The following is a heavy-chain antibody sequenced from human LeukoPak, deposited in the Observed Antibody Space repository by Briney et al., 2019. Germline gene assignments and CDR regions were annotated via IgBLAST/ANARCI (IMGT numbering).Heavy chain of an antibody. CDR3: ARAPGYSGYPWNGMDV. Sequence: PSETLSLTCTVSGGSISSYYWSWIRQPPGKGLEWIGYIYYSGSTNYNPSLKSRVTISVDTSKNQFSLKLSSVTAADTAVYYCARAPGYSGYPWNGMDVWGQGTTVTVSS. V-gene: IGHV4-59*01. CDR1: GGSISSYY. CDR2: IYYSGST. D-gene: IGHD5-12*01. J-gene: IGHJ6*02.